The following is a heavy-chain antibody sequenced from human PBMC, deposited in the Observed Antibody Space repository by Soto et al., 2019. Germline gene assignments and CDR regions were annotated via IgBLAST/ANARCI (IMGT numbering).Heavy chain of an antibody. J-gene: IGHJ4*02. V-gene: IGHV3-30-3*01. CDR2: ISYDGSNK. Sequence: QVQLVESGGGVVQPGRSLRLSCAASGFTFSSYAMHWVRQAPGKGLEWVAVISYDGSNKYYADSVKGRFTSSRDNSKNTLYLQMNSLRAEDTAVYYCARDIGGYDSPYFDYWGQGTLVTVSS. CDR1: GFTFSSYA. CDR3: ARDIGGYDSPYFDY. D-gene: IGHD5-12*01.